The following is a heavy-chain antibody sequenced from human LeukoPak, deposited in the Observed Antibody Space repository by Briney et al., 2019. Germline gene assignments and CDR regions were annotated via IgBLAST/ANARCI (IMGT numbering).Heavy chain of an antibody. D-gene: IGHD3-22*01. V-gene: IGHV1-69*13. J-gene: IGHJ6*02. CDR2: IIPIFGTA. CDR3: ARVREYYESGGYSPTNYGMDT. CDR1: GGTFSTYA. Sequence: ASVKVSCKASGGTFSTYAISWVRQAPGQGLEWMGGIIPIFGTANYAQKFQGRVTITADESTSTAYMELSSLRSEDTAVYYCARVREYYESGGYSPTNYGMDTWGQGTTVTVSS.